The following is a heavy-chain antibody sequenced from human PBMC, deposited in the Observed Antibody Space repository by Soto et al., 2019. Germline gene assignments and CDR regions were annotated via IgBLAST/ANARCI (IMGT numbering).Heavy chain of an antibody. CDR2: IYYSGGT. CDR3: ARTRYCSGGSCYSDYFDY. CDR1: GGSISSYY. Sequence: SETLSLTCTVSGGSISSYYWSWIRQPPGKGLEWIGYIYYSGGTNYNPSLKSRVTISVDTSKNQFSLKLSSVTAADTAVYYCARTRYCSGGSCYSDYFDYWGQGTLVTVSP. D-gene: IGHD2-15*01. V-gene: IGHV4-59*01. J-gene: IGHJ4*02.